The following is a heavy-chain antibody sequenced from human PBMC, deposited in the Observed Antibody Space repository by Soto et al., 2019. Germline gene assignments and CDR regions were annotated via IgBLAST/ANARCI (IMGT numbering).Heavy chain of an antibody. Sequence: GGSLRLSCAASGLTFSSYGMHWVRQAPGKGLEWVAVISYDGSNKYYADSVKGRFTISRDNSKNTLYLQMNSLRAEDTAVYYCAKDLVGRDGYNLVYWGQGTLVTVSS. V-gene: IGHV3-30*18. CDR2: ISYDGSNK. J-gene: IGHJ4*02. CDR3: AKDLVGRDGYNLVY. D-gene: IGHD5-12*01. CDR1: GLTFSSYG.